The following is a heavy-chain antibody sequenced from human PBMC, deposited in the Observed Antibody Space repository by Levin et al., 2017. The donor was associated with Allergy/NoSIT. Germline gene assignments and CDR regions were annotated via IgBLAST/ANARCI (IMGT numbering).Heavy chain of an antibody. J-gene: IGHJ4*02. CDR3: ARSNFGRLPDY. Sequence: SETLSLTCTVSGGSISTYYWSWIRQPPGKGLEWVGYIYRSGHTNYNPSFKSRVTMSIDTSKNQFSLNLNSLTAADTAVYYCARSNFGRLPDYWGQGTLVTVSS. CDR2: IYRSGHT. D-gene: IGHD3-3*01. V-gene: IGHV4-59*01. CDR1: GGSISTYY.